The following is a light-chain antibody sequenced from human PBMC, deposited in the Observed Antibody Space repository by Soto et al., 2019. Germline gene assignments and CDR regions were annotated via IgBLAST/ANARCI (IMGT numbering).Light chain of an antibody. CDR2: DTS. J-gene: IGKJ4*01. CDR1: QSVSSY. V-gene: IGKV3-11*01. Sequence: EIVLTQSPATLSLSPGERATLSCRASQSVSSYLAWYQQRPGQAPRLLIYDTSNRATGIPARFSGSGSGPDFTLTISSLEPEDFAVYYCLQRSMWPLTFGGGTKVEI. CDR3: LQRSMWPLT.